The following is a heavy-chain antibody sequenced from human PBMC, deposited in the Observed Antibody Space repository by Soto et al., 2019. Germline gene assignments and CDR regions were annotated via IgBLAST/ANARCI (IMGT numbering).Heavy chain of an antibody. J-gene: IGHJ4*02. CDR2: ISGSGGST. D-gene: IGHD5-12*01. Sequence: GGSLRLSCAASGFTFSNYAMSWVRQTPGKGLEWVSTISGSGGSTYYADSVKGRFTISRDNSKNTLYLQMNSLRAEDTAVYFCAGRRVYNGYDTFDYWGQGTLVTVSS. CDR3: AGRRVYNGYDTFDY. CDR1: GFTFSNYA. V-gene: IGHV3-23*01.